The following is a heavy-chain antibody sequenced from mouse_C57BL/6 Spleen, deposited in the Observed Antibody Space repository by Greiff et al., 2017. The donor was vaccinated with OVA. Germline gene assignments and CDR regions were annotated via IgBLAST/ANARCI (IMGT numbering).Heavy chain of an antibody. CDR1: GFNIKNTY. D-gene: IGHD2-12*01. CDR2: IDPATGNT. J-gene: IGHJ3*01. CDR3: ASVLRRETWFAY. V-gene: IGHV14-3*01. Sequence: VQLQQSVAELVRPGASVKLSCTASGFNIKNTYMPWVKQRPEQGLEWLGRIDPATGNTKYDPKFQGKATITADTSSNTAYLQLSSLTSEDTAIYYCASVLRRETWFAYWGQGTLVTVSA.